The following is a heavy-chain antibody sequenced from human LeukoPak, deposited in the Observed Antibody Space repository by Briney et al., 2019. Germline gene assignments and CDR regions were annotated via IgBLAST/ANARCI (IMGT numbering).Heavy chain of an antibody. CDR3: ARRADGDYYFDH. CDR2: ISSSSSTI. CDR1: GFTFSIYT. J-gene: IGHJ4*02. D-gene: IGHD4-17*01. V-gene: IGHV3-48*01. Sequence: GGSLKLSCAASGFTFSIYTMNWVRQAPGKGLEWVSYISSSSSTIYYAHSVKGRFTISRDNAKNSRYLQTDSLRAEDTAVNYCARRADGDYYFDHGGQGTLGTVSS.